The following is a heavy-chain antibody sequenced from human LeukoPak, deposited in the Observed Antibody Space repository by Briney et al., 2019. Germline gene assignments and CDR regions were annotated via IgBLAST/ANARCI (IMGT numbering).Heavy chain of an antibody. CDR1: GFTFSSYA. CDR3: ARVMKRWLQNGPEDI. J-gene: IGHJ3*02. CDR2: ISYDGSNK. D-gene: IGHD5-24*01. Sequence: PGGSLRLSCAASGFTFSSYAMHWVRQAPGKGLEWVAVISYDGSNKYYADSVKGRFTISRDNSKNTLYLQMNSLRAEDTAVYYCARVMKRWLQNGPEDIWGQGTMVTVSS. V-gene: IGHV3-30-3*01.